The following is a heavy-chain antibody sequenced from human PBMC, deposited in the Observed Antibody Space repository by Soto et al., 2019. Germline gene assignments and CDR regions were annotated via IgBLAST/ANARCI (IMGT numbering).Heavy chain of an antibody. Sequence: GGSLRLSCAASKFSFNNYWMHWVRQVPGKGPAWVSRINHDGSKTEYADSVKGRFTISRDNTNNILYLQMDSLRVEDTAMYYCVREPWGFSGTWYDYWGQGTLVTVSS. D-gene: IGHD6-13*01. CDR2: INHDGSKT. CDR1: KFSFNNYW. V-gene: IGHV3-74*01. CDR3: VREPWGFSGTWYDY. J-gene: IGHJ4*02.